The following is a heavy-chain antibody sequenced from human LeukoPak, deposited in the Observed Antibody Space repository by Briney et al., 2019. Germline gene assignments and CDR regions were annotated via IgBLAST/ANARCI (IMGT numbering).Heavy chain of an antibody. D-gene: IGHD1-26*01. J-gene: IGHJ1*01. CDR1: GFTFDDYA. CDR3: AKDYSESPEGALAH. V-gene: IGHV3-43D*03. CDR2: ISWDGGST. Sequence: GGSLRLSCAASGFTFDDYAMHWVRQAPGKGLEWVSLISWDGGSTYYAVSVKGRFTISRDNNKNSLYLQMNNLRAEDTALYYCAKDYSESPEGALAHWGQGTLVTVSS.